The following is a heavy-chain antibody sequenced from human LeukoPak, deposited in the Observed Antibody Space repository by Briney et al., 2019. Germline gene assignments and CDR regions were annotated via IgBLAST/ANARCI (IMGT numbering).Heavy chain of an antibody. CDR3: ASANSSSWPHEYDY. CDR2: IYSGGST. Sequence: PGGSLRLSCAASGFPVSSNYMSWVRQAPGKGLEWVSVIYSGGSTYYADSVKGRFTISRDNSKNTLYLQMNSLRAEDTAVYYCASANSSSWPHEYDYWGQGTLVTVSS. V-gene: IGHV3-53*01. CDR1: GFPVSSNY. J-gene: IGHJ4*02. D-gene: IGHD6-13*01.